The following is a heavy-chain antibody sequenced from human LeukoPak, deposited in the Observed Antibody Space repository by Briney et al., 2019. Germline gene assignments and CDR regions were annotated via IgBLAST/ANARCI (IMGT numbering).Heavy chain of an antibody. CDR3: ARDHNQYYYGSGVSGGWFDP. J-gene: IGHJ5*02. Sequence: SETLSLTCTVSGGSISSSSYYWGWIRQPPGKGLEWIGSIYYSGSTFYNPSLKSRVTISVDTSKNQFSLKLSSVTAADTAVYYCARDHNQYYYGSGVSGGWFDPWGQGTLVTVSS. V-gene: IGHV4-39*07. CDR1: GGSISSSSYY. CDR2: IYYSGST. D-gene: IGHD3-10*01.